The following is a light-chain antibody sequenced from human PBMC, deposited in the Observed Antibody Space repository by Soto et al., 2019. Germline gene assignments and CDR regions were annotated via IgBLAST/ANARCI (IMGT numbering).Light chain of an antibody. V-gene: IGLV2-11*01. CDR1: SSDVGGYNY. Sequence: QSVLTQARSVSGSPGQSVTISCTGTSSDVGGYNYVSWYQQHPGKAPKLMIYDVSKRPSGVPDRFSGSKSGNTASLTISGLQAEDDADYYCCSYAGTYTFYVFGTGTKVTVL. CDR3: CSYAGTYTFYV. J-gene: IGLJ1*01. CDR2: DVS.